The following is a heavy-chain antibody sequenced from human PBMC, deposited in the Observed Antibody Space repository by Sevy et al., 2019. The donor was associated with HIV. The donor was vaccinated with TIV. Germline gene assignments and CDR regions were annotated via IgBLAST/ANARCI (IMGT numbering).Heavy chain of an antibody. J-gene: IGHJ3*02. V-gene: IGHV3-21*01. CDR3: ARRYCSITSCYMHDAFDI. D-gene: IGHD2-2*02. Sequence: GGFLRLSCAASGFTFSSYSMNWVRQAPGKGLEWISSISDSSNYIYYADSVKGRFTISRDNAKNSLYLQMNSLRAEDTAVYYCARRYCSITSCYMHDAFDIWGQGTMVTVSS. CDR1: GFTFSSYS. CDR2: ISDSSNYI.